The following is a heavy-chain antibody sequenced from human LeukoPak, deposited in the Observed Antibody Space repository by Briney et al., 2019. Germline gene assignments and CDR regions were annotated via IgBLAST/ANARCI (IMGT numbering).Heavy chain of an antibody. V-gene: IGHV1-2*02. D-gene: IGHD3-10*01. CDR3: ARLTMVRGVIIGGYYYYMDV. Sequence: ASVKVSCKASGYTFTGYYMHWMRQAPGQGLEWMGWINPNSGGTNYAQKFQGRVTMTRDTSISTAYMELSRLRSDDTAVYYCARLTMVRGVIIGGYYYYMDVWGKGTTVTISS. CDR1: GYTFTGYY. J-gene: IGHJ6*03. CDR2: INPNSGGT.